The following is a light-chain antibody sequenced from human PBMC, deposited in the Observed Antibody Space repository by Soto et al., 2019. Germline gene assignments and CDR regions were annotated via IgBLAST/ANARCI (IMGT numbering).Light chain of an antibody. CDR2: NAS. J-gene: IGKJ1*01. Sequence: DIQMTQSPSTRSASVGARVTITCRASQSISSWLAWYQQKPGKAPKLLIYNASSLESGVPSRFSGSGSGTEFTLTISSLQPDDFATYYCQQYNSWTFGQGTKVDIK. CDR1: QSISSW. V-gene: IGKV1-5*03. CDR3: QQYNSWT.